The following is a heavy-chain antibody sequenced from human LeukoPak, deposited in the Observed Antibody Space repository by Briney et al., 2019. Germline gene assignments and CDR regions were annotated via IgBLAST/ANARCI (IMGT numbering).Heavy chain of an antibody. CDR3: AKDYNLGEWFPVDY. J-gene: IGHJ4*02. V-gene: IGHV3-23*01. Sequence: GGSLRLSCAASGFTFSSYAMSWVRQAPGKGLEWVSAISGSGGSTYYADSVKGRFTISRDNAKNTLYLQRNSLRAEDTAVYYCAKDYNLGEWFPVDYWGQGTLVTVSS. CDR2: ISGSGGST. D-gene: IGHD3-16*01. CDR1: GFTFSSYA.